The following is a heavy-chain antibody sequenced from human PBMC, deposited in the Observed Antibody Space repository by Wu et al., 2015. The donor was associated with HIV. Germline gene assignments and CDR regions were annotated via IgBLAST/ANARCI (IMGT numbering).Heavy chain of an antibody. CDR1: GGSFSKFI. V-gene: IGHV1-69*12. D-gene: IGHD3-22*01. CDR3: ARSPRSGYEGHFDY. J-gene: IGHJ4*02. Sequence: QVQLVQSGAEVKKPGSSVTVSCKASGGSFSKFIMSWVRQAPGQGLEWMGGVIPLSGTTKYAQKFQGRVTITADESTSTAYMELSSLRSEDTAVYYCARSPRSGYEGHFDYWGQGTLVTVSS. CDR2: VIPLSGTT.